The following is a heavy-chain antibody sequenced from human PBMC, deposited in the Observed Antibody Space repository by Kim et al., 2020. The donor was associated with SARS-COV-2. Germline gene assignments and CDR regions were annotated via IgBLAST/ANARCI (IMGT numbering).Heavy chain of an antibody. J-gene: IGHJ4*02. Sequence: SGSTNYNPSLKSRVTISVDTSKNQFSLKLSSVTAADTAVYYCARARTPDWGQGTLVTVSS. CDR2: SGST. V-gene: IGHV4-34*01. CDR3: ARARTPD.